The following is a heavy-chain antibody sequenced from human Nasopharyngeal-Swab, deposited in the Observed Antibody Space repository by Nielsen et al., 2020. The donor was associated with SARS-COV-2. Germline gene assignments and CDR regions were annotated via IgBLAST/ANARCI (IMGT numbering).Heavy chain of an antibody. D-gene: IGHD1-26*01. J-gene: IGHJ4*02. CDR3: AREVVGGLVDS. V-gene: IGHV4-4*08. Sequence: SETLSLTCNVSGDSITKSYWGWVRQPPGKGLEWIGHISYNENTDYNPSLKSRVSISVDASKGRLSLTLTSVTAADTAVYYCAREVVGGLVDSWGQGTLVTVSS. CDR1: GDSITKSY. CDR2: ISYNENT.